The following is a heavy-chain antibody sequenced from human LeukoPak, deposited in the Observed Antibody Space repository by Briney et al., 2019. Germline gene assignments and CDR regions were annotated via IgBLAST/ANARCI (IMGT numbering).Heavy chain of an antibody. V-gene: IGHV1-2*02. Sequence: GASVKVSCKASGYTFTGFYIHWVRQAPGQGLEWMGWVNPNSGDTNYAQNFQARVTMTWDTSISTVYLELSRLTSDDTAVYYCARSSLDWYFDLWGRGTLPTVSS. CDR2: VNPNSGDT. J-gene: IGHJ2*01. CDR1: GYTFTGFY. CDR3: ARSSLDWYFDL.